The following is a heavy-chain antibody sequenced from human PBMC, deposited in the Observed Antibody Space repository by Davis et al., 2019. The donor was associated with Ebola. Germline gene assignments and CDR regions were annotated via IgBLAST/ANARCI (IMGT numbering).Heavy chain of an antibody. Sequence: PSETLSLTCAVYGGSFSGYYWSWIRQPPGKGLEWIGEINHSGSTNYNPSLKSRVTISVDTSKNQFSLKLSSVTAADTAVYYCARVPYGDSSGYYYYYYGMDVWGQGTTVTVSS. D-gene: IGHD3-22*01. CDR3: ARVPYGDSSGYYYYYYGMDV. J-gene: IGHJ6*02. V-gene: IGHV4-34*01. CDR2: INHSGST. CDR1: GGSFSGYY.